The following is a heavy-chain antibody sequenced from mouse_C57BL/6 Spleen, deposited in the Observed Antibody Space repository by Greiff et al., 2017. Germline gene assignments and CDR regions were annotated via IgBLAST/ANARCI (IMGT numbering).Heavy chain of an antibody. CDR1: GYTFTSYW. CDR3: ARRIGYDGAMDY. CDR2: IDPSDSYT. J-gene: IGHJ4*01. V-gene: IGHV1-69*01. D-gene: IGHD2-2*01. Sequence: QVQLQQPGAELVMPGASVKLSCKASGYTFTSYWMHWVKQRPGQGLEWIGEIDPSDSYTNYNQKFKGKATLTVDTSSSTAYMQLSSLTSEDSAVYYCARRIGYDGAMDYWGQGTSVTVSS.